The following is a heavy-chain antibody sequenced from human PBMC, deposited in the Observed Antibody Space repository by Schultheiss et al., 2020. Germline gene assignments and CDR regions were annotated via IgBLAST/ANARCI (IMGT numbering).Heavy chain of an antibody. CDR2: IYYSGST. V-gene: IGHV4-61*08. CDR1: GGSISSGDYY. Sequence: SQTLSLTCTVSGGSISSGDYYWSWIRQHPGKGLEWIGYIYYSGSTNYNPSLKSRVTISVDTSKNQFSLKLSSVTAADTAVYYCARLGIGPWHYWYFDLWGRGTLVTVSS. J-gene: IGHJ2*01. D-gene: IGHD7-27*01. CDR3: ARLGIGPWHYWYFDL.